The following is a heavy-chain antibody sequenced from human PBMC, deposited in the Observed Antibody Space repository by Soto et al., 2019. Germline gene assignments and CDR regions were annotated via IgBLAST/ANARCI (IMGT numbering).Heavy chain of an antibody. CDR3: ARDLAAAAGPPHDY. D-gene: IGHD6-13*01. CDR2: ISSSSTM. J-gene: IGHJ4*02. CDR1: GFTFSTYS. Sequence: GGSLRLSCAASGFTFSTYSMNWVRQAPGKGLEWVSYISSSSTMYYADSVKGRFTISRDNAKNSLYLQMNSLRDEDTAVYYCARDLAAAAGPPHDYWGQGTLVTVSS. V-gene: IGHV3-48*02.